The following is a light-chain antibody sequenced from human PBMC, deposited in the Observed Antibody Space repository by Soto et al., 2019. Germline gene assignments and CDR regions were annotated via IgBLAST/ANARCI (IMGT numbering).Light chain of an antibody. Sequence: IQMTQSPSSLSASVAERFTITCQASQDINNYLNWYQQKPGKAPKLLIYDASNLETGVPSRSSGSGSGTEFTFTISSLQPEDIATYFCQQFDDVPLSFGPGTKVDIK. CDR3: QQFDDVPLS. V-gene: IGKV1-33*01. CDR2: DAS. CDR1: QDINNY. J-gene: IGKJ3*01.